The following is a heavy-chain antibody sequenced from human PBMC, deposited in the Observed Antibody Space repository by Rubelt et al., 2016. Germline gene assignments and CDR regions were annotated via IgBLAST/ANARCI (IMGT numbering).Heavy chain of an antibody. Sequence: VQLVESGGGLVKPGESLRLSCAASGFTFSNAWMSWVRQAPGKGLEWVGSVFYTGSTYYNPSLKSRVTISVDTPKNRCPLKLTAVTAADTAVYYCARHGLWSRNAIDYWGQGTLVTVSS. D-gene: IGHD3-16*01. V-gene: IGHV4-59*05. J-gene: IGHJ4*02. CDR1: GFTFSNAW. CDR2: VFYTGST. CDR3: ARHGLWSRNAIDY.